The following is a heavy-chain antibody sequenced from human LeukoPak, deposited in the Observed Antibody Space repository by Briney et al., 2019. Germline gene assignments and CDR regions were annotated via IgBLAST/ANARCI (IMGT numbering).Heavy chain of an antibody. CDR3: ARSYRPSSSLDY. J-gene: IGHJ4*02. CDR2: INPNSGGT. V-gene: IGHV1-2*02. D-gene: IGHD6-6*01. CDR1: GYTFTGYY. Sequence: ASVKVSCKASGYTFTGYYMHWVRQAPGQGLEWIGWINPNSGGTNYAQKFQGRVTVTRDTSISTAYMELSRLRSDDTAVYYCARSYRPSSSLDYWGQGTLVTVSS.